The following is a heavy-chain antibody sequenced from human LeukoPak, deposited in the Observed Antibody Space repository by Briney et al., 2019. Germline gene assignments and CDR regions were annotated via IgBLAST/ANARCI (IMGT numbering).Heavy chain of an antibody. Sequence: SETLSLTCTVSGGSISSYYWSWIRQPPGKGLEWIGYIYYSGSTNYNPSLKSRVTISVDTSKNQFSLKLSSVTAADTAVYYCARAHTDSGSYEFDYWGQGTLVTVSS. J-gene: IGHJ4*02. CDR1: GGSISSYY. CDR2: IYYSGST. CDR3: ARAHTDSGSYEFDY. V-gene: IGHV4-59*12. D-gene: IGHD1-26*01.